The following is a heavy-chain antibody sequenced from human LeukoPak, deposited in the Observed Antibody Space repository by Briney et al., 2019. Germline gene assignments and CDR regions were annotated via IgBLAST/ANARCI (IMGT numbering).Heavy chain of an antibody. D-gene: IGHD3-22*01. CDR1: GFTFSSYE. Sequence: PGGSLRLSCAASGFTFSSYEMNWVRQAPGKGLEWVSYISSSGSTIYYADSVKGRFTISRDNAKNSLYLQMNSLRAEDTAVYYCARDTQGHYYDSSGYYGGLYYYYGMDVWGQGTTVTVSS. J-gene: IGHJ6*02. CDR3: ARDTQGHYYDSSGYYGGLYYYYGMDV. CDR2: ISSSGSTI. V-gene: IGHV3-48*03.